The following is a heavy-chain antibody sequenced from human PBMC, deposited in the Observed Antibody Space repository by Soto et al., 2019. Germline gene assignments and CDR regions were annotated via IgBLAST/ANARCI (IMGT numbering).Heavy chain of an antibody. CDR2: TSTGGNT. Sequence: PGGSLRLSCEASGFPFNTYAMTWFRQLPGRGMEWVSTTSTGGNTDFAESVRGRFSVSRDNSKNTLYLQMTNLRAEDAAIYFCAKVLLPGLVVPTKSGFDPWGQGTWVTVSS. J-gene: IGHJ5*02. D-gene: IGHD3-10*02. V-gene: IGHV3-23*01. CDR1: GFPFNTYA. CDR3: AKVLLPGLVVPTKSGFDP.